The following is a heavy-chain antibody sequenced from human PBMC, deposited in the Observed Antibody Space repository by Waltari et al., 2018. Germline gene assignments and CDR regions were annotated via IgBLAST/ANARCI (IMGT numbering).Heavy chain of an antibody. CDR3: ARDLLGSTSSFNWNYYYYGMDV. V-gene: IGHV3-21*01. CDR2: IRSSSSYI. J-gene: IGHJ6*02. Sequence: EVQLVESGGGLVKPGGSLRLSCAASGFTFSRYSMNWVRQAPGKGLEWVSSIRSSSSYIYYSDSVKGRFTISRDNAKNSLYLQMNSLIAEDTAVYYCARDLLGSTSSFNWNYYYYGMDVWGQGTTVTVSS. D-gene: IGHD2-2*01. CDR1: GFTFSRYS.